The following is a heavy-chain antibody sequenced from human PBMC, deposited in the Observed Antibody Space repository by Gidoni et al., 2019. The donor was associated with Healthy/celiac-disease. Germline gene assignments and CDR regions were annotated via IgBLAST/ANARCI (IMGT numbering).Heavy chain of an antibody. J-gene: IGHJ4*02. V-gene: IGHV3-33*01. CDR1: GFTFSSSG. CDR2: IWYDGSNK. Sequence: QVQLVESGGGVVQPGRSLRLSCAASGFTFSSSGMHWVRQAPGKGLEWVAVIWYDGSNKYYADSVKGRFTISRDNSKNTLYLQMNSLRAEDTAVYYCARDYYGSGSYSIVFDYWGQGTLVTVSS. CDR3: ARDYYGSGSYSIVFDY. D-gene: IGHD3-10*01.